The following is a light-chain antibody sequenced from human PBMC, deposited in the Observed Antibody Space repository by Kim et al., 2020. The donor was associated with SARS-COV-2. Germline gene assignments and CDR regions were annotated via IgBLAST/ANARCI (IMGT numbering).Light chain of an antibody. Sequence: QSALTQPASVSGSPGQSITISCTGTSSDVGGYNFVSWYQQHPGKAPKLMIYDVSKRPSGVSTRFSGSKSGNTASLTISGLQAEDEADYYCSSCTSSNTYVLGAGTKVTVL. CDR1: SSDVGGYNF. CDR3: SSCTSSNTYV. CDR2: DVS. V-gene: IGLV2-14*03. J-gene: IGLJ1*01.